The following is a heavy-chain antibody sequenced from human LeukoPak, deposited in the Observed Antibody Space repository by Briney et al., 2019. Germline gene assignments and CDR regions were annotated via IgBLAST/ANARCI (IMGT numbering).Heavy chain of an antibody. Sequence: GGSLRLCCAASGFTFSSYSMNWVRQAPGKGLEWVSSISGSSSYINYADSVKGRFTISRDNAQSSLFLQLNSLRAEDTAVYYCARGRNYFEYWGQGILVTVSS. CDR3: ARGRNYFEY. V-gene: IGHV3-21*01. CDR2: ISGSSSYI. J-gene: IGHJ4*02. CDR1: GFTFSSYS.